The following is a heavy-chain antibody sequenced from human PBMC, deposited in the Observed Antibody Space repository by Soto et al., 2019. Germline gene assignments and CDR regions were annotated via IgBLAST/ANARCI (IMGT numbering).Heavy chain of an antibody. Sequence: ETLSLTCTVSGGSVSSGSYFWSWIRQPPGKGLEWIGYIYNSGITNYNPSLKSRVTISVDTSKNQFSLKLISLTAADTAVFYCAGGGYYDSSGYPKKAFDIWGQGTMVTVSS. V-gene: IGHV4-61*01. CDR1: GGSVSSGSYF. CDR2: IYNSGIT. CDR3: AGGGYYDSSGYPKKAFDI. J-gene: IGHJ3*02. D-gene: IGHD3-22*01.